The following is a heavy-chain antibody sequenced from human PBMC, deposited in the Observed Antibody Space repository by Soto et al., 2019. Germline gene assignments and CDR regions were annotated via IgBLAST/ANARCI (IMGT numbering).Heavy chain of an antibody. CDR1: GASLSRYY. CDR3: VRDGTKNLRDRFEP. CDR2: IYATGDT. D-gene: IGHD1-26*01. Sequence: KPSETLSLTCNVSGASLSRYYWSWIRQPPGKGLEWIGRIYATGDTDYNPSLKSRIPMSVDMSKKQFSLTLRSVTAADTAIYYCVRDGTKNLRDRFEPWGRGILVTVSS. V-gene: IGHV4-4*07. J-gene: IGHJ5*02.